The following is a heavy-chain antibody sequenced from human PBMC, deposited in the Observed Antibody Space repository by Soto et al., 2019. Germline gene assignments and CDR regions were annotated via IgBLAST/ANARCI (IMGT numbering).Heavy chain of an antibody. CDR3: ARGLTGTYYYYGMDV. Sequence: HPGGSLRLSCAASAFIFSNYDMNWVRQAPGQGLEWVSYLSANGGTMYYADSLKGRFTLSRDNAQNSLYLQMNSLRAEDTALYYCARGLTGTYYYYGMDVWGQGTPVTVSS. J-gene: IGHJ6*02. CDR2: LSANGGTM. CDR1: AFIFSNYD. V-gene: IGHV3-48*03. D-gene: IGHD1-20*01.